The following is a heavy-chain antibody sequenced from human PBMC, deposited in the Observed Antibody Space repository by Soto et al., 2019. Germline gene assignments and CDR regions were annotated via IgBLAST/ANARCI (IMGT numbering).Heavy chain of an antibody. D-gene: IGHD3-3*02. J-gene: IGHJ6*02. CDR3: AGDKDRQQLGGNYYYGIDV. CDR1: GDTFSTYT. CDR2: IIPRSATS. Sequence: SVKVSCKASGDTFSTYTITWMRQAPGQGLEWMGGIIPRSATSNYAQKFQGRVTITADESTTTAYMELTSLRSEDTAVYYCAGDKDRQQLGGNYYYGIDVWGQGTTVTVSS. V-gene: IGHV1-69*13.